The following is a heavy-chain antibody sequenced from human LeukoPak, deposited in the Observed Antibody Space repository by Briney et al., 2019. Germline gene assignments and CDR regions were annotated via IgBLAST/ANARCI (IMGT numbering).Heavy chain of an antibody. J-gene: IGHJ4*02. CDR3: ARAPTPRDTMAIGY. Sequence: ASVKVSCKASGYTFTGYYMHWVRQAPGQGLEWMGWINPNSGGTNYAQKLQGRVTMTRDTSISTAYMELSRLRSDDTAVYYCARAPTPRDTMAIGYWGQGTLVTVSS. D-gene: IGHD3-10*01. CDR2: INPNSGGT. V-gene: IGHV1-2*02. CDR1: GYTFTGYY.